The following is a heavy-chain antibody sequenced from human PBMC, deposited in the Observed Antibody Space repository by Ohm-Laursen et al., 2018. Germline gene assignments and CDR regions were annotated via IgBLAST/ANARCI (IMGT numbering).Heavy chain of an antibody. CDR3: AKGWCTSTSCKYYFDY. CDR2: ISGTGDST. Sequence: SLRLSCTASGFTFSSYAMSWVRQAPGKGLEWVSAISGTGDSTHYADSVKGRFTISRDNSKNTLYLQMNSLRAEDTAVYYCAKGWCTSTSCKYYFDYWGQGTLVTVSS. D-gene: IGHD2-2*01. CDR1: GFTFSSYA. J-gene: IGHJ4*02. V-gene: IGHV3-23*01.